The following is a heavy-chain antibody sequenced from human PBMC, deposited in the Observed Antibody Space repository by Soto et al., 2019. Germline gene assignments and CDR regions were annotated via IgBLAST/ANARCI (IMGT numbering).Heavy chain of an antibody. Sequence: GASVKVSCKASGGTFSSYAISWVRQAPGQGLEWMGGIIPIFGTANYAQKFQGRVTITADESTSTAHMELSSLRSEDTAVYYCARDRGYSYGYGMDVWGQGTTVTVSS. CDR2: IIPIFGTA. J-gene: IGHJ6*02. V-gene: IGHV1-69*13. CDR3: ARDRGYSYGYGMDV. CDR1: GGTFSSYA. D-gene: IGHD5-18*01.